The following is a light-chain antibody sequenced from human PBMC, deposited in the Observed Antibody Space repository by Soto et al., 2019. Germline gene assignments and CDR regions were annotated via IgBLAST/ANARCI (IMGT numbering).Light chain of an antibody. V-gene: IGLV2-14*01. CDR2: EVS. J-gene: IGLJ1*01. CDR3: SSYTDRKNLV. CDR1: SSDVGGYNY. Sequence: QSVLTQPASVSGSPGQSITISCTGTSSDVGGYNYVSWYQQHPGKAPKLIIYEVSHRPSGVSNRFSGSKSGNTASLTISGLQAEDEADYYCSSYTDRKNLVFGTGTKLTVL.